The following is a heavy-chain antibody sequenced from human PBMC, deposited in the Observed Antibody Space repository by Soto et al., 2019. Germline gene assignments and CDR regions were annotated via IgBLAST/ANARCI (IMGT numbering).Heavy chain of an antibody. CDR2: VNAENGNT. J-gene: IGHJ4*02. V-gene: IGHV1-3*01. CDR1: GYNFTTYA. Sequence: GDSVKVSCKAYGYNFTTYAIHWVRQGLGQRLEWMGWVNAENGNTKYSQKFQGRVTITVDTSASTAYMEMSSLRSEDTAVYYCARDIFGLLTLGLSDFWGQGTLVTASS. CDR3: ARDIFGLLTLGLSDF. D-gene: IGHD3-10*02.